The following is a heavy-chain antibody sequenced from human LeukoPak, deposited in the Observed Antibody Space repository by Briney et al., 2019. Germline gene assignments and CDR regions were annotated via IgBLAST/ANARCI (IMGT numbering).Heavy chain of an antibody. J-gene: IGHJ4*02. Sequence: GASVKVSCKASGYTFTGYYMHWVRQAPGQGLEWMGWINPNSGGTNYAQKFQGRVTMTRDTSISTAYMELSRLRSDDTAVYYCARGSTRSWYDVHFDYWGQGTLVTVSS. CDR2: INPNSGGT. CDR3: ARGSTRSWYDVHFDY. CDR1: GYTFTGYY. D-gene: IGHD6-13*01. V-gene: IGHV1-2*02.